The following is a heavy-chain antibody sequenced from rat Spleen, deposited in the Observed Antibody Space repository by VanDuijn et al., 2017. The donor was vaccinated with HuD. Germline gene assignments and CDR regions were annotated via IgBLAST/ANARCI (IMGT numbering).Heavy chain of an antibody. Sequence: QVQLKESGPGLVQPSQTLSLTCTVSGFSLTNYHVSWVRQPPGKSLEWMGVIWTGGNTAYHSLLKSRLSISRDTSKNQVFLKMNSLQTDDTGTYYCTIHPRYWGQGVMVTVSS. V-gene: IGHV2-43*01. D-gene: IGHD3-1*01. CDR2: IWTGGNT. CDR1: GFSLTNYH. CDR3: TIHPRY. J-gene: IGHJ2*01.